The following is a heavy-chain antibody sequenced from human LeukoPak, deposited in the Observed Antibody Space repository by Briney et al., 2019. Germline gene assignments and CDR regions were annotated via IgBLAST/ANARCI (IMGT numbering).Heavy chain of an antibody. CDR3: ARGGVMTQVRKAFAA. J-gene: IGHJ3*01. V-gene: IGHV1-18*01. CDR1: GYTFTNYG. Sequence: ASVKVSCKASGYTFTNYGIYWVRQAPGQGLEWMGWISAFNGHTNYSQKLQGRVTMTTDTSTDTAYMELKSRTSDDTAVYYCARGGVMTQVRKAFAAWGQGTMLIVSS. D-gene: IGHD2-21*02. CDR2: ISAFNGHT.